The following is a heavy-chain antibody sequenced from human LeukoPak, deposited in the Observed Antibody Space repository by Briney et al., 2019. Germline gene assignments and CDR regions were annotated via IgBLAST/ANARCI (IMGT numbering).Heavy chain of an antibody. CDR2: VLPDGRTK. J-gene: IGHJ4*02. V-gene: IGHV3-33*01. Sequence: GRSLRLSCAASGFTFSDYGMHWVRQAPGKGLEWVAFVLPDGRTKYYADSVKGRFAISRDDSKNTVDLEMNSVRVEDTAVYYCVRDGDSSSWNFDYWGQGSLVTVSS. D-gene: IGHD6-13*01. CDR1: GFTFSDYG. CDR3: VRDGDSSSWNFDY.